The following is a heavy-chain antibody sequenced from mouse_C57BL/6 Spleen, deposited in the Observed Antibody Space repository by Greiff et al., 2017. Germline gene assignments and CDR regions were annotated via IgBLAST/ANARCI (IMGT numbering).Heavy chain of an antibody. CDR3: ARWGDGYLYYYAMDY. CDR1: GFSLTSYG. CDR2: IWSGGST. Sequence: VQLQESGPGLVQPSQSLSITCTVSGFSLTSYGVHWVRQSPGKGLEWLGVIWSGGSTDYNAAFISRLSISKYNSKSQVFFKMNSLQADDTAIYYCARWGDGYLYYYAMDYWGQGTSVTVSS. V-gene: IGHV2-2*01. J-gene: IGHJ4*01. D-gene: IGHD2-3*01.